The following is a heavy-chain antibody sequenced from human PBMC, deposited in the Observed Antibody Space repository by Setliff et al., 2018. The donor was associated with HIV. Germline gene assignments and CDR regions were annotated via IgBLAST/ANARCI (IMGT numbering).Heavy chain of an antibody. D-gene: IGHD6-19*01. J-gene: IGHJ5*02. CDR3: ARDLYTSGWPNWFDP. CDR1: GYTFTNFG. V-gene: IGHV1-18*01. Sequence: EASVKVSCKASGYTFTNFGITWVRQVPGQGLEWMGWVNTNNDKTNYAQKFQGRVTMTTDRSTKTAYLDLGSLRPDDTAVYYCARDLYTSGWPNWFDPWGPGSLFTVSS. CDR2: VNTNNDKT.